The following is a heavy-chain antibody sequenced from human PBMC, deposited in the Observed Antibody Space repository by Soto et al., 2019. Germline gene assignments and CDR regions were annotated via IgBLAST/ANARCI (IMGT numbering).Heavy chain of an antibody. CDR1: GFTFRNHA. V-gene: IGHV3-33*08. CDR2: IWYDGTSK. CDR3: VRDQGVVIIKDH. D-gene: IGHD2-8*01. J-gene: IGHJ4*02. Sequence: GGSLRLSCAASGFTFRNHAMHWVRQAPGKGLEWVGLIWYDGTSKYYADSVKGRFTISRDNSKNTLYLEMNSLRVEDTAIYYCVRDQGVVIIKDHWGQGTLVTVSS.